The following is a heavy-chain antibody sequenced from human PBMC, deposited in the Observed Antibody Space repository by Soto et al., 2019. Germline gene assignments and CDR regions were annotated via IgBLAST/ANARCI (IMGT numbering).Heavy chain of an antibody. CDR1: GGSFSGYY. CDR3: ARVRLYYYYGMDV. V-gene: IGHV4-34*01. CDR2: INHSGST. Sequence: QVQLQQWGAGLLKPSETLSLTCAVYGGSFSGYYWSWIRQPPGKGLEWIGEINHSGSTNYNPSLKSRVTRSVDTSKNQFSLKLSSVTAADTAVYYCARVRLYYYYGMDVWGQGTTVTVSS. J-gene: IGHJ6*02.